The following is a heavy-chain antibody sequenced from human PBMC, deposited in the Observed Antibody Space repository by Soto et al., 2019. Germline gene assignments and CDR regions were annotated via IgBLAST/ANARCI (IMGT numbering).Heavy chain of an antibody. CDR1: GFTFSSYA. CDR2: ISVSGGST. Sequence: GGSLRLSCAASGFTFSSYAMSWVRQAPGKGLEWGSAISVSGGSTYYADSVKGRFTISGDKSKNTLYLQMNSLRAEDTAVYYCAKDIMDTWDYWGRGTLVTVSS. CDR3: AKDIMDTWDY. J-gene: IGHJ4*02. V-gene: IGHV3-23*01. D-gene: IGHD3-16*01.